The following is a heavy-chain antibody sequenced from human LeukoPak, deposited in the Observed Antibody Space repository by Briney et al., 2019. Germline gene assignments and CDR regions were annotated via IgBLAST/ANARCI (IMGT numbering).Heavy chain of an antibody. CDR3: ARDRDGNQSIDY. V-gene: IGHV1-46*01. D-gene: IGHD1-1*01. J-gene: IGHJ4*02. CDR2: INPSGCST. Sequence: ASVKVFCDASGYIFPSYYMHWAQQPPAKALVWMEMINPSGCSTIYAQRFQGRVNMTKDMSTGTDYMELSSLRSEYTAVYYCARDRDGNQSIDYWGQGTLVTVST. CDR1: GYIFPSYY.